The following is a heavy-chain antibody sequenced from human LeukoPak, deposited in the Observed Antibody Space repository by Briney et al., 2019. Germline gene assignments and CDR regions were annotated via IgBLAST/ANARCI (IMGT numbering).Heavy chain of an antibody. D-gene: IGHD3-10*01. V-gene: IGHV4-4*07. CDR1: GCSISSYY. J-gene: IGHJ5*02. Sequence: SEALSLTCTVSGCSISSYYWSWIRQPAGKGLEWIGRIYTSGSTNYNPSLKSRVTMSVDTSKNQFSLKLSSVTAADTAVYYCAREALWFGESNWFDPWGQGTLVTVSS. CDR2: IYTSGST. CDR3: AREALWFGESNWFDP.